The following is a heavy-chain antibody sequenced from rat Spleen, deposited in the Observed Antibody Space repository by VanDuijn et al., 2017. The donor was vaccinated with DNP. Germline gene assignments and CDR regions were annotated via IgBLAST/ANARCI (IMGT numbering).Heavy chain of an antibody. D-gene: IGHD1-4*01. CDR3: VGRPPPTRGPFDY. V-gene: IGHV5-7*01. CDR2: ISYDGSDT. Sequence: EVQLVESGGGLVQPGRSLKVSCEVSGFTFSDHNMAWVRQAPKTSLEWVATISYDGSDTYYRDSMKGRFTISRDNAKSTLYLQMDSLRSEDTATYYCVGRPPPTRGPFDYWGQGVTVTVSS. CDR1: GFTFSDHN. J-gene: IGHJ2*01.